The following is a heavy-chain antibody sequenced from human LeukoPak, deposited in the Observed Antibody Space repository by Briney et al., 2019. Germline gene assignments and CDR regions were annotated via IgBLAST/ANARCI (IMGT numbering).Heavy chain of an antibody. CDR1: GFTFSSYG. J-gene: IGHJ4*02. Sequence: GGSLRLSCAASGFTFSSYGMHWVRQAPGKGLEWVAVISYDGSNKYYADSVKGRFTISRDNSKNTLYLQMNSLRAEDTAVYYCAKNLKLYDSSGYYYFDYWGQGTLVTVSS. CDR2: ISYDGSNK. CDR3: AKNLKLYDSSGYYYFDY. D-gene: IGHD3-22*01. V-gene: IGHV3-30*18.